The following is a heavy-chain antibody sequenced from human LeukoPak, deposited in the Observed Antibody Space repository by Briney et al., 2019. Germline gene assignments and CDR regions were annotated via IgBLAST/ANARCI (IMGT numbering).Heavy chain of an antibody. Sequence: GGSLRLSCSASGFTFSSYAIHWVRPAPGKGLEYISGISSNGGNTYNANSLKGRITISRDNSKNTVDLQMSSLRTEDTAVYFCVKRTGLYFDYWGQGTLVTVSS. V-gene: IGHV3-64D*09. CDR2: ISSNGGNT. D-gene: IGHD7-27*01. CDR3: VKRTGLYFDY. CDR1: GFTFSSYA. J-gene: IGHJ4*02.